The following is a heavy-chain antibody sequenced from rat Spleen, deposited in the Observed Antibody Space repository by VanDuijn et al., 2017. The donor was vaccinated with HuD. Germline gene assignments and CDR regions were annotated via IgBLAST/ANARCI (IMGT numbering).Heavy chain of an antibody. CDR3: TTTEGIVRPYWYVDF. J-gene: IGHJ1*01. CDR2: INADGGGT. D-gene: IGHD1-11*01. CDR1: GFTFSSSW. V-gene: IGHV5-58*01. Sequence: EVQLVESGGGLVQPGRSLKLSCVASGFTFSSSWMYWIRQAPGKGLEWVSSINADGGGTYYSDSVKGRFTISRDNAKSSLYLQMDSLRSEDTATYYCTTTEGIVRPYWYVDFWGPGTMVTVSS.